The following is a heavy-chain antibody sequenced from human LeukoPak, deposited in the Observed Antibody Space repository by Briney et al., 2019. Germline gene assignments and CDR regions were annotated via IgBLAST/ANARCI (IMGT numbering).Heavy chain of an antibody. D-gene: IGHD3-10*01. V-gene: IGHV4-30-4*08. CDR1: GGSISSGDYY. Sequence: SETLSLTCTVSGGSISSGDYYWSWIRQPPGKGLEWIGYIYYSGSTYYNPSLKSRVTISVDTSKNQFSLKLSSVTAADTAVYYCASGTLYYGSGSYYPFDYWGQGTLVTVSS. CDR3: ASGTLYYGSGSYYPFDY. J-gene: IGHJ4*02. CDR2: IYYSGST.